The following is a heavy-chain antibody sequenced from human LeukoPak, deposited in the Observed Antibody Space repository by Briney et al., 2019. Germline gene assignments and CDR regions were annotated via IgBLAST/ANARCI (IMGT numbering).Heavy chain of an antibody. D-gene: IGHD3-22*01. J-gene: IGHJ4*02. CDR2: IYYSGST. Sequence: SETLSLTCTVSGGSISSYYWSWIRQPPGKGLEWIGYIYYSGSTNYNPSLKSRVTISVDTSKNQFSLKRSSVTAADTAVYYCARGSPYYYDSSGYEWEYWGQGTLVTVSS. CDR3: ARGSPYYYDSSGYEWEY. CDR1: GGSISSYY. V-gene: IGHV4-59*01.